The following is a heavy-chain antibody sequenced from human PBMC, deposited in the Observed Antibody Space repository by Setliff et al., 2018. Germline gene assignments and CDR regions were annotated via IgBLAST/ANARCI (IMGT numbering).Heavy chain of an antibody. CDR2: IKQDGSEK. V-gene: IGHV3-7*01. J-gene: IGHJ4*02. D-gene: IGHD3-22*01. CDR1: GFTFSSYW. CDR3: ARDLPEYYDSSGPRIDY. Sequence: GSLRLSCAASGFTFSSYWMSWVRQAPGKGLEWVANIKQDGSEKYYVDAVKGRFTISRDNAKNSLYLQMNSLRAEDTAVYYCARDLPEYYDSSGPRIDYWGQGTLVTVSS.